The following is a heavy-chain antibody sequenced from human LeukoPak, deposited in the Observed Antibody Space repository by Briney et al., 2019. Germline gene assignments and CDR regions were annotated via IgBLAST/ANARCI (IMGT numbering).Heavy chain of an antibody. J-gene: IGHJ6*02. V-gene: IGHV1-2*06. CDR1: GYTFTDYY. Sequence: GASVKVSCKASGYTFTDYYLHWMRQAPGQGLEWLGRINSNSGGTIYAQKFQGRVIMTRDTSITTAYMELSSLRSDDTAVYFCARGRRQRAATDKEYNYYYVMDVWGLGTTVTVSS. D-gene: IGHD3-22*01. CDR2: INSNSGGT. CDR3: ARGRRQRAATDKEYNYYYVMDV.